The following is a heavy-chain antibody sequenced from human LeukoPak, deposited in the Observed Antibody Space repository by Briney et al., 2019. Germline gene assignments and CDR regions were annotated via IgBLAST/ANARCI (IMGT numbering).Heavy chain of an antibody. D-gene: IGHD6-25*01. CDR2: ISAYNGNT. CDR3: ARDLRGAAAGYYGMDV. Sequence: ASVKVSCTASGYTFTSYGISWVRQAPGQGLEWMGWISAYNGNTNYAQKLQGRVTMTTDTSTSTAYMELRSLRSDDTAVYYCARDLRGAAAGYYGMDVWGQGTTVTVSS. V-gene: IGHV1-18*01. CDR1: GYTFTSYG. J-gene: IGHJ6*02.